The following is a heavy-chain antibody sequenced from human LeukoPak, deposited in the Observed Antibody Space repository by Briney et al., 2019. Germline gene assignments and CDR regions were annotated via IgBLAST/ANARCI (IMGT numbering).Heavy chain of an antibody. J-gene: IGHJ4*02. Sequence: GGSLRLSCAASGFTFSSYSMNWVRQAPGKGLGWVSSISSSSSYIYYADSVKGRFTISRDNAKNSLYLQMNSLRAEDTAVYYCARDRGSSGKAYWGQGTLVTVSS. V-gene: IGHV3-21*01. CDR2: ISSSSSYI. D-gene: IGHD3-22*01. CDR1: GFTFSSYS. CDR3: ARDRGSSGKAY.